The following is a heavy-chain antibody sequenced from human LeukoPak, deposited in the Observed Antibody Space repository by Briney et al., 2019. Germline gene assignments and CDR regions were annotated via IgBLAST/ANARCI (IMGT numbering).Heavy chain of an antibody. D-gene: IGHD3-3*01. CDR1: GYTFTGYY. CDR2: INPNSGST. V-gene: IGHV1-2*02. CDR3: ARAIVTIFD. J-gene: IGHJ3*01. Sequence: ASVKVSCKASGYTFTGYYMHWVRQAPGQGLEWMGWINPNSGSTNYAQKLQRRVTMTRDTSISPAYMELSRLRSDDTAVYYCARAIVTIFDWGQGTMVTVSS.